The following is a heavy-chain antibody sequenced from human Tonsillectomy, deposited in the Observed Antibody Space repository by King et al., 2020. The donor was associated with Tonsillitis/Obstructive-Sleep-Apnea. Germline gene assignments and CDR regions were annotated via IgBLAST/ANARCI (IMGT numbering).Heavy chain of an antibody. CDR2: ISAYNDNT. D-gene: IGHD2-21*02. Sequence: QLEQSGAEVKKPGASVKVSCKASGYTFTTYGISWVRQAPGQGLEWVGWISAYNDNTNYAQKFQGRVTMTTDTFTTTAYMELRSLRSDDTAVYFCARVYCGDDCFSGGDFDYWGQGTLVTVPS. CDR1: GYTFTTYG. V-gene: IGHV1-18*01. J-gene: IGHJ4*02. CDR3: ARVYCGDDCFSGGDFDY.